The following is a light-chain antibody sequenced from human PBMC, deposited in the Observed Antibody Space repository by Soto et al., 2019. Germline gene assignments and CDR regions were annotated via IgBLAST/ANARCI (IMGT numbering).Light chain of an antibody. CDR2: DAS. CDR3: QQYHNWPIT. Sequence: IVFTQSPGTLSLSPGERAILSCRASRSVRSYLAWYQHKHGQAPRLLIYDASNRATGIPARFSGSGSGTEFTLTISSLQSEDFAVYYCQQYHNWPITFGQGTRLEIK. CDR1: RSVRSY. V-gene: IGKV3D-15*01. J-gene: IGKJ5*01.